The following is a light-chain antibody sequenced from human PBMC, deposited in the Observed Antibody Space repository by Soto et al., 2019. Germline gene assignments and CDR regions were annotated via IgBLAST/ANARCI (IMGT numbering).Light chain of an antibody. Sequence: EVALTQSPGTLSLSPGARATLSCRASQTIANNYLTWYQQKPGQAPRVLIYDASTGATGIPDRFSGSGSGTDFTLTISRLEPEDFAVYYCQQYGTSPWTFGQGTKVEI. J-gene: IGKJ1*01. CDR3: QQYGTSPWT. CDR1: QTIANNY. V-gene: IGKV3-20*01. CDR2: DAS.